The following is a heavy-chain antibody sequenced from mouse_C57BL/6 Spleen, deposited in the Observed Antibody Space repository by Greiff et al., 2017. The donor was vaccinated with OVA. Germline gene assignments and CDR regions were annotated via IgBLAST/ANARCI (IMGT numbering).Heavy chain of an antibody. J-gene: IGHJ4*01. V-gene: IGHV1-26*01. CDR1: GYTFTDYY. CDR3: ARSRDEDYAMDY. Sequence: VQLQQSGPELVKPGASVKISCKASGYTFTDYYMNWVKQSHGKSLEWIGDINPNNGGTSYNQKFKGKATLTVDKSSSTAYMELRSLTSEDSAVYYCARSRDEDYAMDYWGQGTSVTVSS. CDR2: INPNNGGT. D-gene: IGHD3-3*01.